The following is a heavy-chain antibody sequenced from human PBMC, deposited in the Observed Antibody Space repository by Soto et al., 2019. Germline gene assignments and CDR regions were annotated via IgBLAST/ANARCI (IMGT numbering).Heavy chain of an antibody. Sequence: QVQLVQSGVEVKKPGASVKVSCKTSGYTFTSYGISWVRQAPGQGLEWMGWISGYNGNINYAQKVKGRVSMTTDTSTSTAYMELRSLRSDDSAVYYCARVGIGIYYYAGMDVWGQGTTVTVSS. D-gene: IGHD2-21*01. J-gene: IGHJ6*02. CDR3: ARVGIGIYYYAGMDV. CDR2: ISGYNGNI. V-gene: IGHV1-18*01. CDR1: GYTFTSYG.